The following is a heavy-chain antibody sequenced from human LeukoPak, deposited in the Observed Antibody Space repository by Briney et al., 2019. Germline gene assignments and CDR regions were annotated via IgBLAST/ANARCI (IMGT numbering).Heavy chain of an antibody. CDR1: GGSFSGYY. CDR2: INHSGST. CDR3: ARVRVVRGVRHNWFDP. D-gene: IGHD3-10*01. V-gene: IGHV4-34*01. Sequence: SETLSPTCAVYGGSFSGYYWSWIRQPPGKGLEWIGEINHSGSTNYNPSFKSRVTISVDTSKNQFSLKLSSVTAADTAVYYCARVRVVRGVRHNWFDPWAQGTLVTVSS. J-gene: IGHJ5*02.